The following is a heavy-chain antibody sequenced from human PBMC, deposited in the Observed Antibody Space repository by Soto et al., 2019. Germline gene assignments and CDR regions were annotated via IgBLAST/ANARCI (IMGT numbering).Heavy chain of an antibody. V-gene: IGHV4-59*01. Sequence: SETLSLTCTVSGGSISTYYWSWIRQPPGKGLEWVGYVHYSGSTTYNPSLKRRVIMSIDTSKNQFSLKLISLTTADTAVYFCAREGNLGRWIDPHDSWGQGTLVTVSS. CDR2: VHYSGST. CDR3: AREGNLGRWIDPHDS. J-gene: IGHJ1*01. CDR1: GGSISTYY. D-gene: IGHD2-2*03.